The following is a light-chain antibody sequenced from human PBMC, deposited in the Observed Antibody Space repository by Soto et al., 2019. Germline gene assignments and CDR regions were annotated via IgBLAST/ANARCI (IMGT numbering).Light chain of an antibody. Sequence: QAVLIQASSMSGTPGQRVTISCSGSSSNIGSNTVNWYQQVPGTAPKLLIYGNHERPSGVPDRFSGSKSGTSASLAISGLQSEDEADYYCAAGDDSLNGGVFGGGTQLTVL. CDR2: GNH. CDR3: AAGDDSLNGGV. CDR1: SSNIGSNT. V-gene: IGLV1-44*01. J-gene: IGLJ3*02.